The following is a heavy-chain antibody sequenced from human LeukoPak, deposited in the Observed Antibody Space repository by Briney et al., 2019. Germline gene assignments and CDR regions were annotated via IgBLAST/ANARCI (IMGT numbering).Heavy chain of an antibody. D-gene: IGHD6-13*01. CDR3: ARGPHYSSSWYLPYYYGMDV. J-gene: IGHJ6*02. CDR1: GYTFTSYG. Sequence: ASVKVSFKASGYTFTSYGISWVRQAPGQGLEWMGWISAYNGNTNYAQKLQGRVTMTTDTSTSTAYMELRSLRSDDTAVYYCARGPHYSSSWYLPYYYGMDVWGQGTTVTVSS. CDR2: ISAYNGNT. V-gene: IGHV1-18*01.